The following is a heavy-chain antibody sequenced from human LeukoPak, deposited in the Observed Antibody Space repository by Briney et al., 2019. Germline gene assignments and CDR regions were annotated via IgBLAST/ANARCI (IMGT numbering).Heavy chain of an antibody. J-gene: IGHJ6*02. CDR3: GKNGRPHGMDV. D-gene: IGHD2-8*01. CDR2: IKHDGSET. V-gene: IGHV3-7*01. Sequence: EWVANIKHDGSETSYVDSVKGRFTISRDKAQNSLQLQMNNLRVQDTAVHYCGKNGRPHGMDVWGQGTTVTVSS.